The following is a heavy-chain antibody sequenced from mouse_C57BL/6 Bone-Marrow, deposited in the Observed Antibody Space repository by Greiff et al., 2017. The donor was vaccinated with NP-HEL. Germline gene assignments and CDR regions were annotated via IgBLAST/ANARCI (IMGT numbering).Heavy chain of an antibody. V-gene: IGHV14-4*01. CDR3: TLFITTVVAVDY. CDR2: IDPENGDT. D-gene: IGHD1-1*01. J-gene: IGHJ2*01. CDR1: GFNIKDDY. Sequence: EVQLQQSGAELVRPGASVKLSCTASGFNIKDDYMHWVKQRPEQGLEWIGWIDPENGDTEYASKFQGKATITADTSSNTAYLQLSSLTSEDTAVYYCTLFITTVVAVDYWGQGTTLTVSS.